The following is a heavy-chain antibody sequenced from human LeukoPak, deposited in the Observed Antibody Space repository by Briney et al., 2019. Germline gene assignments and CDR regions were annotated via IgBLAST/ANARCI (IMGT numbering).Heavy chain of an antibody. V-gene: IGHV3-30*02. J-gene: IGHJ4*02. CDR3: AKEAITYYYDSSGYIF. CDR2: IRYDGSNK. D-gene: IGHD3-22*01. CDR1: GFTFSSYG. Sequence: GGSLRLSCAASGFTFSSYGMHWVRQAPGKGLEWVAFIRYDGSNKYYADSVKGRFTISRDNSKNTLYLQMNSLRAEDTAVYYCAKEAITYYYDSSGYIFWGQGTLVTVSS.